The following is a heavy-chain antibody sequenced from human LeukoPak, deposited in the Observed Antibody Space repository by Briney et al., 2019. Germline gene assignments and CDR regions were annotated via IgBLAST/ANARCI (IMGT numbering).Heavy chain of an antibody. V-gene: IGHV1-69*05. J-gene: IGHJ4*02. CDR1: GGTFSSYA. D-gene: IGHD2-15*01. CDR3: ARLQARCSGGSCYQDY. Sequence: SVKVSCKASGGTFSSYAISWVRQAPGQGLEWMGGIIPIFGTANYAQKFQGRVTITTDESTSTAYMELSSLRSEDTAVYYCARLQARCSGGSCYQDYWGQGTLVTVSS. CDR2: IIPIFGTA.